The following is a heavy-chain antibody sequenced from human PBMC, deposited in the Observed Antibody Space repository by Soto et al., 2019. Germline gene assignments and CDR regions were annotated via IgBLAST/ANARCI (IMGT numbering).Heavy chain of an antibody. CDR2: INAGHDTT. V-gene: IGHV1-3*01. J-gene: IGHJ4*02. CDR3: ATVPDY. D-gene: IGHD2-2*01. CDR1: GGTFSNDI. Sequence: ASVKVSCKTSGGTFSNDIITWVRQAPGQGLEWMGWINAGHDTTKYAQKFQGRVTITRDTSASTAYMELSSLRSEDTAVYYCATVPDYWGQGILVTVSS.